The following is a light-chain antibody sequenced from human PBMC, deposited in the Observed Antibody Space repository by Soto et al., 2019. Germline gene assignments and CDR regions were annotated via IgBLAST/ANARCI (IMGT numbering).Light chain of an antibody. CDR1: QSVASSF. CDR3: HKYGPSPLT. CDR2: TAS. V-gene: IGKV3-20*01. J-gene: IGKJ4*01. Sequence: EIVLTQSPGTLSLSPGARATLSCRASQSVASSFIAWFQQKPGQPPRLLIYTASSRAPGIPDRFTASGSGTDFTLTISRLGPEDFAVYYCHKYGPSPLTFGGGTKVEI.